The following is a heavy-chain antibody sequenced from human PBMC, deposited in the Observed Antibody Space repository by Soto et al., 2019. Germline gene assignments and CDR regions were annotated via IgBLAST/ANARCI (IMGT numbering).Heavy chain of an antibody. D-gene: IGHD3-9*01. J-gene: IGHJ5*02. Sequence: KTSETLSLTCTVSGGSISSSSYYWGWIRQPPGKGLEWIGSIYYSGSTYYNPSLKSRVTISVDTSKNQFSLKLSSVTAADTAVYYCARVLRYFDWLHNNWFDPWGQGTLVTVSS. CDR1: GGSISSSSYY. CDR3: ARVLRYFDWLHNNWFDP. V-gene: IGHV4-39*01. CDR2: IYYSGST.